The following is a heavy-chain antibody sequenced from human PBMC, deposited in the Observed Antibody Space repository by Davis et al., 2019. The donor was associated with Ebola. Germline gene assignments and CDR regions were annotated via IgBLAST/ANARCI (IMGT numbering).Heavy chain of an antibody. J-gene: IGHJ4*02. CDR3: AKERESKWLRMPFDY. V-gene: IGHV3-23*01. CDR1: GFTFSSYA. D-gene: IGHD5-12*01. CDR2: ISDNGDTT. Sequence: PGGSLRLSCAASGFTFSSYAMSWVRQAPGKGLEWVSVISDNGDTTHYADSVKGRFTISRDNSKNSLYLHMNSLRAEDTAVYYCAKERESKWLRMPFDYWGQGTLVTVSS.